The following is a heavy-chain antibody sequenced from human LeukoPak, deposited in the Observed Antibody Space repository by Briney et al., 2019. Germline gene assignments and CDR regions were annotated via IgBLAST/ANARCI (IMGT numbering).Heavy chain of an antibody. V-gene: IGHV3-23*01. J-gene: IGHJ4*02. CDR3: AKDADSSGYYFPGYFDY. Sequence: GGSPRLSCAASGFTFSSYAMSWVRQAPGKRLEWVSAISGSGGSTYYADSVKGRFTISRDNSKNTLYLQMNSLRAEDTAVYYCAKDADSSGYYFPGYFDYWGQGTLVTVSS. CDR1: GFTFSSYA. CDR2: ISGSGGST. D-gene: IGHD3-22*01.